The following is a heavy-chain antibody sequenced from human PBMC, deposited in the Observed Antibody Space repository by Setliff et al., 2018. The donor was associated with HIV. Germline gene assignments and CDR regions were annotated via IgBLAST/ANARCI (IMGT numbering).Heavy chain of an antibody. CDR3: AKDSEFFPVPDRSGYMDY. CDR2: IWYDGRHK. CDR1: GFSFNSYG. Sequence: LRLSCTFYGFSFNSYGMHCVRQAPGKGLEWVASIWYDGRHKYYANSVKGRFTISRDNPKRTLYLQIDSLRAEDTAVYYCAKDSEFFPVPDRSGYMDYWGQGTPVTVSS. J-gene: IGHJ4*02. D-gene: IGHD5-12*01. V-gene: IGHV3-30*02.